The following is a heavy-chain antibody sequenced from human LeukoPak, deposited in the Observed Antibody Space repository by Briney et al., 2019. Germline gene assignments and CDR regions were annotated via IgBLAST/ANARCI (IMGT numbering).Heavy chain of an antibody. J-gene: IGHJ6*02. CDR1: GYTFTGYY. CDR3: ARDYGGIDYYYGMDV. CDR2: INPNSGGT. D-gene: IGHD4-17*01. Sequence: SVKVSCKASGYTFTGYYMHWVRQAPGQGLEWMGWINPNSGGTNYAQKFQGWVTMTRDTSISTAYMELSRLRSDDTAVYYCARDYGGIDYYYGMDVWGQGTTVTVSS. V-gene: IGHV1-2*04.